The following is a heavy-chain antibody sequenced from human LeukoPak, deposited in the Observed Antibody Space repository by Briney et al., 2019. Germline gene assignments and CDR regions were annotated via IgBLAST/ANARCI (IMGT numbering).Heavy chain of an antibody. Sequence: GGSLRLSCSASGFTFSSYAMHWVRQAPGKGLEYVSAIRSNGGSTYYADSVKGRFTISRDNSKNTLYLQMSSLRAEDTAVYYCVKGRDYYDSSGYYALWGQGTLVTVSS. V-gene: IGHV3-64D*09. CDR1: GFTFSSYA. CDR2: IRSNGGST. D-gene: IGHD3-22*01. CDR3: VKGRDYYDSSGYYAL. J-gene: IGHJ4*02.